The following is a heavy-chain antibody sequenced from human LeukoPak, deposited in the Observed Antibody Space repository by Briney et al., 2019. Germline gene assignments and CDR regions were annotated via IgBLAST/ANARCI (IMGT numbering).Heavy chain of an antibody. V-gene: IGHV1-2*02. CDR2: INPNSGGT. J-gene: IGHJ4*02. CDR3: ARGGAIVVVPAAMVS. Sequence: ASVKVPCKASGYTFTGYYMHWVRQAPGQGLEWMGWINPNSGGTNYAQKFQGRVTMTRDTSISTAYMELSRLRSDDTAVYYCARGGAIVVVPAAMVSWGQGTLVTVSS. D-gene: IGHD2-2*01. CDR1: GYTFTGYY.